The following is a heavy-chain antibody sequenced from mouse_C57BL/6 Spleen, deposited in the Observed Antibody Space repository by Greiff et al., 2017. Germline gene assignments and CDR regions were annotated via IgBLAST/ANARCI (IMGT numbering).Heavy chain of an antibody. CDR3: ARGNDGYPYYVDY. CDR1: GYTFTSYW. CDR2: IDPSDSYT. J-gene: IGHJ2*01. V-gene: IGHV1-50*01. Sequence: QVQLQQPGAELVKPGASVKLSCKASGYTFTSYWMQWVKQRPGQGLEWIGEIDPSDSYTNYNQKFKGKATLTVDTSSSTAYMQLSSLTSEDSAVYYCARGNDGYPYYVDYWGQGTTLTVSS. D-gene: IGHD2-3*01.